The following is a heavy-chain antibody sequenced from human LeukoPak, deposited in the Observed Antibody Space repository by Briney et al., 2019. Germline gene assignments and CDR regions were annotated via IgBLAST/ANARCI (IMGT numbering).Heavy chain of an antibody. J-gene: IGHJ6*02. CDR1: GFTFSSYS. CDR2: ISSSSSYL. V-gene: IGHV3-21*01. CDR3: ARDQAYCSSASCYYYYYYGMDV. Sequence: GGSLRLSCAASGFTFSSYSMNWVRQAPGKGLEGVSSISSSSSYLYYADSAKGRFTISRDNAKNSLYLQMNSLRPEDTAVYYCARDQAYCSSASCYYYYYYGMDVWGQGTTVTVSS. D-gene: IGHD2-2*01.